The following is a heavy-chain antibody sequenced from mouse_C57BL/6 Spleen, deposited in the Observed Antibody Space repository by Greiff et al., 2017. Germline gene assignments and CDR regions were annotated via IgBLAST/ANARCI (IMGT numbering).Heavy chain of an antibody. CDR3: ARFTTAMGDY. Sequence: VQLQQSGAELVKPGASVKLSCKASGYTFTSYWMHWVKQRPGQGLEWIGMIHPNSGSTNYNEKFKSKATLTVDKSSSTAYMQLSSLTSEDSAVYYCARFTTAMGDYWGQGTTLTVSS. D-gene: IGHD1-2*01. V-gene: IGHV1-64*01. CDR2: IHPNSGST. CDR1: GYTFTSYW. J-gene: IGHJ2*01.